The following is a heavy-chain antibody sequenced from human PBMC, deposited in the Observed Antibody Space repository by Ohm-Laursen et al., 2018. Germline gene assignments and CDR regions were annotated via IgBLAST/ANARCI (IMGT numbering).Heavy chain of an antibody. CDR2: ISSSSTTI. Sequence: SLRLSCAASGFTFSDYYMSWFRQAPGKGLEWVSYISSSSTTIYYADSVRGRFTISRDNAKNSLYLQMNSLRAGDTAVYYCAREGTGGYGMDVWGQGTTVTVSS. CDR3: AREGTGGYGMDV. CDR1: GFTFSDYY. V-gene: IGHV3-11*01. J-gene: IGHJ6*02.